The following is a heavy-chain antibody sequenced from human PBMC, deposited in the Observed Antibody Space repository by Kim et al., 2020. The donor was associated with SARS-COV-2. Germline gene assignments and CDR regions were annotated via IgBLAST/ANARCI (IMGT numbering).Heavy chain of an antibody. CDR1: GGSISSGDYY. CDR2: IYYSGST. D-gene: IGHD3-3*01. V-gene: IGHV4-30-4*01. J-gene: IGHJ6*02. CDR3: ARDGMDLEWLLPSYGMDV. Sequence: SETLSLTCTVSGGSISSGDYYWSWIRQPPGKGLEWIGYIYYSGSTYYNPSLKSRVTISVDTSKNQFSLKLSSVTAADTAVYYCARDGMDLEWLLPSYGMDVWGQGTSVTVSS.